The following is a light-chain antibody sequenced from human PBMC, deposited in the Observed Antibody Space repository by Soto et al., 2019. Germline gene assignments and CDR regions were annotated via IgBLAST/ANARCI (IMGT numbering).Light chain of an antibody. V-gene: IGLV2-14*03. J-gene: IGLJ1*01. Sequence: QSALTQPASVSGSPGQSITISCTGTSSDVGAYNYVSWYQQQPGKVPKLMIYDVSDRPSGVSNRFSGSKSGNTASLTISGLQAEDEADYYCSSFTRSNSYVFGTGTKLTVL. CDR1: SSDVGAYNY. CDR3: SSFTRSNSYV. CDR2: DVS.